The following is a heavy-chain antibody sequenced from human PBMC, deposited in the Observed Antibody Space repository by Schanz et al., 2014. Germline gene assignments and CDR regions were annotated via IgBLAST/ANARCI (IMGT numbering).Heavy chain of an antibody. V-gene: IGHV4-34*01. D-gene: IGHD1-7*01. CDR1: GGSFSGYW. J-gene: IGHJ4*02. CDR3: ATWSGTRLFHN. CDR2: VNNGGYT. Sequence: QVQLQPWGAGLLKPSETLSLTCAFSGGSFSGYWWTWVRKAPGKGRGWLGEVNNGGYTNSTPSLKSGVTVSVDMSKKQFSLRLSSVTAADTAAYYCATWSGTRLFHNWGQGTLVTVSS.